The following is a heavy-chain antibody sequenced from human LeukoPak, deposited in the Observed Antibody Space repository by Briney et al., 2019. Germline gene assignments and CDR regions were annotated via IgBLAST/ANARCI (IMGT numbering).Heavy chain of an antibody. D-gene: IGHD2-2*01. CDR1: GYTFTSYD. CDR2: MNPNSGNT. V-gene: IGHV1-8*01. Sequence: GASVKVSCTASGYTFTSYDINWVRQATGQGLEWMGWMNPNSGNTGYAQKFQGRVTMTRNTSISTAYMELSSLRSEDTAVYYCARGRGYCSSTSCSGIAFDIWGQGTMVTVSS. CDR3: ARGRGYCSSTSCSGIAFDI. J-gene: IGHJ3*02.